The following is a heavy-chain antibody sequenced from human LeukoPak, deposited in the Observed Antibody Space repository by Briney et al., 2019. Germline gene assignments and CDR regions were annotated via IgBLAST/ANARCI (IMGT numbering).Heavy chain of an antibody. J-gene: IGHJ6*02. CDR1: GCTFTSYG. CDR3: AREYTGDYYYYYGMDV. Sequence: ASVKVSCKASGCTFTSYGISWVRQAPGQGLEWMGWISAYNGNTNYAQKRQGRVTMTTDTSTSTAYMELRSLRSDDTAVYYCAREYTGDYYYYYGMDVWGQGTTVTVSS. V-gene: IGHV1-18*01. D-gene: IGHD3-16*01. CDR2: ISAYNGNT.